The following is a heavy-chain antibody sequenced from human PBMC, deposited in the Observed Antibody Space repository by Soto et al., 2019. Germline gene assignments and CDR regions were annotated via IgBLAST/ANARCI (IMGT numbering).Heavy chain of an antibody. CDR3: AREGQVPAAIYYYYYYMDV. D-gene: IGHD2-2*01. CDR2: IIPILGIA. Sequence: ASVKVSCKASGGTFSSYTISWVRQAPGQGLEWMGRIIPILGIANYAQKFQGRVTITADKSTSTAYMELSSLRSEDTAVYYCAREGQVPAAIYYYYYYMDVWGKGTTVTVSS. CDR1: GGTFSSYT. J-gene: IGHJ6*03. V-gene: IGHV1-69*04.